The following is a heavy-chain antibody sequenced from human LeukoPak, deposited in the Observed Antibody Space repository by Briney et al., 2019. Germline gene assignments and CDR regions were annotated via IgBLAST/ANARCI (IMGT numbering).Heavy chain of an antibody. CDR2: IYYSGST. CDR1: GGSISSYY. Sequence: SETLSLTCTVSGGSISSYYWSWIRQPPGKGLEWIGYIYYSGSTNYNPSLKSRVTISVDTSKNQFSLKLSSVTAADTAVYYCARRGLRYLGFDAFDIWGQGTMDTVSS. D-gene: IGHD3-9*01. CDR3: ARRGLRYLGFDAFDI. V-gene: IGHV4-59*01. J-gene: IGHJ3*02.